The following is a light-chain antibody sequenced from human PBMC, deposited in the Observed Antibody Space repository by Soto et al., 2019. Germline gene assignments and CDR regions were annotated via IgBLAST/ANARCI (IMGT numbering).Light chain of an antibody. CDR1: QSLLHSNGYNY. Sequence: DIVMTQSPLSLPVTPGEPASISCRSSQSLLHSNGYNYLDWYLQKPGQSPQLLIYLGSSRASGVPDRFSGGGSGTYFTLKISRVEAEDVGIYYCLQDLKTPPTFGQGTKVEIK. V-gene: IGKV2-28*01. CDR2: LGS. CDR3: LQDLKTPPT. J-gene: IGKJ1*01.